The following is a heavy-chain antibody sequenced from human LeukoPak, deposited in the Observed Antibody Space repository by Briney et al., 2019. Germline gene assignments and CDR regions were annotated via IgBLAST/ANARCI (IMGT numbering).Heavy chain of an antibody. D-gene: IGHD1-26*01. V-gene: IGHV4-39*07. CDR2: IFYNGGP. CDR3: ASYSGTYSAFEI. J-gene: IGHJ3*02. CDR1: GDSITNSNYY. Sequence: SETLSLTCTASGDSITNSNYYWGWVRQSPGRGLEWLGNIFYNGGPYYNPSFKSRVAISVDTSKNHFSLTLNAVTAADTAVYYCASYSGTYSAFEIWGQGTLVTVSS.